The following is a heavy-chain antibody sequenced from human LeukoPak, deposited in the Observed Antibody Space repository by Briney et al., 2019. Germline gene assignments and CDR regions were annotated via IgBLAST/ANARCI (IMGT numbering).Heavy chain of an antibody. D-gene: IGHD2-2*01. CDR2: IYYSEST. CDR3: ASVGYCSSSSCTADWFDP. J-gene: IGHJ5*02. V-gene: IGHV4-59*01. CDR1: GGSISSYY. Sequence: SETLSLTCTVSGGSISSYYWTWIRQPPGKGLEWIGYIYYSESTNYNPSLKSRVTISVDTSKNQFSLKLSSVTAADTAVYYCASVGYCSSSSCTADWFDPWGQGTLVTVSS.